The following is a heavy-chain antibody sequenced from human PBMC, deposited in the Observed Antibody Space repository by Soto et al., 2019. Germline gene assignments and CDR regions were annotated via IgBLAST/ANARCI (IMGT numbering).Heavy chain of an antibody. CDR3: ARSGEDCSGGSCYGGHYYYYYMDV. V-gene: IGHV3-64*01. CDR2: ISSNGGST. D-gene: IGHD2-15*01. CDR1: GFTFSSYA. J-gene: IGHJ6*03. Sequence: GGSLRLSCAASGFTFSSYAMHWVRQAPGKGLEYVSAISSNGGSTYYANSVKGRLTISRDNSKNTLSLQMGSLRAEDMTVYYCARSGEDCSGGSCYGGHYYYYYMDVWGKGTTVTVSS.